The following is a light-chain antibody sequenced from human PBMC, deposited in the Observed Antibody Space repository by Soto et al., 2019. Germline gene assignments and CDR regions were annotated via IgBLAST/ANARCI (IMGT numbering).Light chain of an antibody. Sequence: QSVLTQPPSVSGAPGQRVTISCTGSSSNIGAGYDEHWYQQLPGTAPKLLISGNSNRPSGFPDRFSGSKSGTSASLAITGLQAEDEADYYCQSYDSSLSGWVFGGGTKLTVL. V-gene: IGLV1-40*01. CDR3: QSYDSSLSGWV. CDR2: GNS. CDR1: SSNIGAGYD. J-gene: IGLJ3*02.